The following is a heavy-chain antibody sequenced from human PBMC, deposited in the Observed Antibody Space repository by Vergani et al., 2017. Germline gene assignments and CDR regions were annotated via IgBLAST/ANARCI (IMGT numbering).Heavy chain of an antibody. CDR3: ARDLTTVGYFDY. CDR1: GFTFSSYG. V-gene: IGHV3-30*03. Sequence: QVQLVESGGGVVQPGRSLRLSCAASGFTFSSYGMHWVRQAPGKGLEWVAVISYDGSNKYYADSVKGRFTISRDNSKNTLYLQMNSLRAEDTAVYYCARDLTTVGYFDYWGQGTLVTVSS. J-gene: IGHJ4*02. D-gene: IGHD4-23*01. CDR2: ISYDGSNK.